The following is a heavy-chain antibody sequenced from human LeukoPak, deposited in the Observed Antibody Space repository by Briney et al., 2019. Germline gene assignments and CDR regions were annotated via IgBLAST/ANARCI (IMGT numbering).Heavy chain of an antibody. J-gene: IGHJ4*02. CDR2: ISGSGGTT. V-gene: IGHV3-23*01. CDR1: GFTFSSYA. Sequence: LPGGSLRLSCAASGFTFSSYAMSWVRQAPGKGLEWVSAISGSGGTTYYADSVKGRFTISRDNSKNTLYLQMNSLRAEDTAAYYCAKGDYGAYPHYFDYWGQGTLVPVSS. D-gene: IGHD4-17*01. CDR3: AKGDYGAYPHYFDY.